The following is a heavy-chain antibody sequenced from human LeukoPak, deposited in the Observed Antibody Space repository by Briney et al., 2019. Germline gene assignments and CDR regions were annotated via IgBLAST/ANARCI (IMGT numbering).Heavy chain of an antibody. CDR3: ATSKGGGGFDP. Sequence: GGSLRLSCVASGFTFHDYAMHWVRQAPGKGLEWVSGISRNSVTIDYANSVKGRFTIFRDNAKNSLYLQMNSLEPEDLGLYYCATSKGGGGFDPWGQGTLVTVSS. D-gene: IGHD3-16*01. CDR1: GFTFHDYA. V-gene: IGHV3-9*03. J-gene: IGHJ5*02. CDR2: ISRNSVTI.